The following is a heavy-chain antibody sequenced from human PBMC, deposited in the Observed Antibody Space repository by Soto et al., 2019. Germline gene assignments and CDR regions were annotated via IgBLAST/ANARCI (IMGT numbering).Heavy chain of an antibody. Sequence: QVQLVESGGGVVQPGRSLRLSCAAAGFTFSTYAMEWVRQAPGKGLVWVALISYDGSEKYYADSVQGRFTVSTDNPKNTLYLQMDSLRPEDSAVYYCARPVEPFYYYGMDVWGQGTTVTVSS. CDR1: GFTFSTYA. CDR2: ISYDGSEK. CDR3: ARPVEPFYYYGMDV. V-gene: IGHV3-30-3*01. J-gene: IGHJ6*02.